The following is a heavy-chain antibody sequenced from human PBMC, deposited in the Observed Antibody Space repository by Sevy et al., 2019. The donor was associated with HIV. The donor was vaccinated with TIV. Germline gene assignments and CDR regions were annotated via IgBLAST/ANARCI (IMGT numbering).Heavy chain of an antibody. CDR1: GFTFSSYA. Sequence: GGSLRLSCAASGFTFSSYAMHWVRQAPGKGLEWVAVISYDGSNKYYADSVKGRFTISRDNSKNTLYLQMNSLRDEDTAVYYCARVPIPYDSSGYYFDYWGQGTLVTVSS. J-gene: IGHJ4*02. CDR2: ISYDGSNK. CDR3: ARVPIPYDSSGYYFDY. V-gene: IGHV3-30-3*01. D-gene: IGHD3-22*01.